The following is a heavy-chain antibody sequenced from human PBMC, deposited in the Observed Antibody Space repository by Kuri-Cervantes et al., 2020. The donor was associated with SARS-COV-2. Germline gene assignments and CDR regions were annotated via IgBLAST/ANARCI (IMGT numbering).Heavy chain of an antibody. CDR3: AHSFVLLWFGEFIFDY. CDR2: IFSNDEK. D-gene: IGHD3-10*01. CDR1: GFSLSNTRMG. J-gene: IGHJ4*02. Sequence: SGPTLVKPTETLTLTCTVSGFSLSNTRMGVRWIRQPPGKALEWLPHIFSNDEKSYSASLKSRLTISKDTSKSQVVLTMTNMDPVATATYYCAHSFVLLWFGEFIFDYWGQGTLVTVSS. V-gene: IGHV2-26*01.